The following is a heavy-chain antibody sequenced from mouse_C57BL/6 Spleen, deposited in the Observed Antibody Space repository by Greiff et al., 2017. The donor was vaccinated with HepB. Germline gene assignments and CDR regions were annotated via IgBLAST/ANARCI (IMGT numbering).Heavy chain of an antibody. CDR2: IYPGNSDT. CDR3: TKGSSYLYYFDY. J-gene: IGHJ2*01. CDR1: GYTFTSYW. D-gene: IGHD1-1*01. V-gene: IGHV1-5*01. Sequence: SGTVLARPGASVKMSCKTSGYTFTSYWMHWVKQRPGQGLEWIGAIYPGNSDTSYNQKFKGKAKLTAVTSASTAYMELSSLTNEDSAVYYCTKGSSYLYYFDYWGQGTTLTVSS.